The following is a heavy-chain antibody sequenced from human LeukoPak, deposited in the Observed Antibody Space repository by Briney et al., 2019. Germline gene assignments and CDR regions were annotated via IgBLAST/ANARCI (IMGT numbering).Heavy chain of an antibody. V-gene: IGHV1-46*01. CDR1: GYTFTSYY. CDR2: INPSGGST. D-gene: IGHD6-13*01. Sequence: ASVKVSCKASGYTFTSYYMHWVRQAPGQGLEWMGIINPSGGSTSYAQKFQGRVTMTRDMSTSTVYMELSSLRSEDTAVYSCARAGSSSWFRYYYYYMDVWGKGTTVNVSS. CDR3: ARAGSSSWFRYYYYYMDV. J-gene: IGHJ6*03.